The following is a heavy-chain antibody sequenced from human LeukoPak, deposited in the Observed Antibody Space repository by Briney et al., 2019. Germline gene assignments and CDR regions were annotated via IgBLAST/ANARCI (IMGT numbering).Heavy chain of an antibody. D-gene: IGHD6-13*01. CDR2: ISSNGGST. V-gene: IGHV3-64D*06. Sequence: GGSLRLSCSASGFTFSSYAMHWVRQAPGKGLEYVSAISSNGGSTYYADSVKGRFTISRDNSKNTLYLQMSSLRAEDTAVYYCVCHSSSLGPPPDYWGQGTLVTVSS. CDR3: VCHSSSLGPPPDY. J-gene: IGHJ4*02. CDR1: GFTFSSYA.